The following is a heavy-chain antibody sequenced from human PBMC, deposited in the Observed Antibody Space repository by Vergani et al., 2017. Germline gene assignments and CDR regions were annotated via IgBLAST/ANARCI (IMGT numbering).Heavy chain of an antibody. CDR1: GGSISSYY. V-gene: IGHV4-59*01. CDR2: FYYSGST. D-gene: IGHD3-10*01. CDR3: ARAITGELWIGELLSYYIDY. Sequence: QVQLQESGPGLVKPSETLSLTCTVSGGSISSYYWSWIRQPPGKGLAWIGYFYYSGSTNYNPTLKSRVTISVDTSKNQFSLKLSPVTAADTAVYYCARAITGELWIGELLSYYIDYWGQGTLVTVSS. J-gene: IGHJ4*02.